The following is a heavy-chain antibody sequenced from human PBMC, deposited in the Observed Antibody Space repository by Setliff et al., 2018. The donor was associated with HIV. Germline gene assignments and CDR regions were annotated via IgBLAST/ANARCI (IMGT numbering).Heavy chain of an antibody. V-gene: IGHV3-21*01. J-gene: IGHJ6*02. CDR1: GFTFSNFG. Sequence: PGGSLRLSCAASGFTFSNFGMNWVRQAPGKGLEWISSISSSDYMYYADSVKGRFSISRDNAENSLYLQMSSLRAEDTAVYYCARKLRPGHGMDVWGQGTTVTVSS. D-gene: IGHD3-10*01. CDR3: ARKLRPGHGMDV. CDR2: ISSSDYM.